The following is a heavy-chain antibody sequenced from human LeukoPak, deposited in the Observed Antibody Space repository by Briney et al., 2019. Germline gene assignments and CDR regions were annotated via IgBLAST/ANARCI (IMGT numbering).Heavy chain of an antibody. J-gene: IGHJ4*02. CDR3: ARDPGRFGELFFDY. Sequence: SQTLSLTCAVSGGSISSGGYSWSWIRQPPGKGLEWIGYIYYSGSTYYNPSLKSRVTISVDTSKNQFSLKLSSVTAADTAVYYCARDPGRFGELFFDYWGQGTLVNVSS. CDR2: IYYSGST. V-gene: IGHV4-30-4*07. D-gene: IGHD3-10*01. CDR1: GGSISSGGYS.